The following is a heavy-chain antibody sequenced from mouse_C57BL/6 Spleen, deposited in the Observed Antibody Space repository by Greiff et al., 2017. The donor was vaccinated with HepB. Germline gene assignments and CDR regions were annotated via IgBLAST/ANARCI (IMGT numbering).Heavy chain of an antibody. D-gene: IGHD1-1*01. CDR3: ARGGSSPYWYFDV. CDR1: GFTFSNYA. Sequence: EVQVVESGGGLVKPGGSLKLSCAASGFTFSNYAMSWVRQTPEKRLEWVATISDGGSYTYYPDNVKGRFTISRDNAKNNLYLQMSHLKSEDTAMYYCARGGSSPYWYFDVWGTGTTVTVSS. V-gene: IGHV5-4*01. CDR2: ISDGGSYT. J-gene: IGHJ1*03.